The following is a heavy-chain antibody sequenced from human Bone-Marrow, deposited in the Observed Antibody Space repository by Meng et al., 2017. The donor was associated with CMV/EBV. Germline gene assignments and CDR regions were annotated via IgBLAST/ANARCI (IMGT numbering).Heavy chain of an antibody. CDR3: ARDRSGYYSALDY. Sequence: GESLKISCAASGFTFSKAWMSWVRQAPGKGLEWVSSISSSSSYIYYADSVKGRFTISRDNAKNSLYLQMNSLRAEDTAVYYCARDRSGYYSALDYWGQGTLVTVSS. V-gene: IGHV3-21*01. J-gene: IGHJ4*02. CDR2: ISSSSSYI. D-gene: IGHD3-22*01. CDR1: GFTFSKAW.